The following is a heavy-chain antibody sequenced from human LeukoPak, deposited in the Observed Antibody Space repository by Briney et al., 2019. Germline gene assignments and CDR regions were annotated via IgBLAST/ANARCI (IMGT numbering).Heavy chain of an antibody. CDR1: GFTFSGSA. CDR3: TRPAYSSSSGLAYYYYMDV. J-gene: IGHJ6*03. V-gene: IGHV3-73*01. Sequence: PGGSLRLSCAASGFTFSGSAMHWVRQASGKGLEWVGRIRSKANSYATAYAASVKGRFTISRDDSKNTAYLQMNSLKTEDTAVYYCTRPAYSSSSGLAYYYYMDVWGKGTTVTVSS. CDR2: IRSKANSYAT. D-gene: IGHD6-6*01.